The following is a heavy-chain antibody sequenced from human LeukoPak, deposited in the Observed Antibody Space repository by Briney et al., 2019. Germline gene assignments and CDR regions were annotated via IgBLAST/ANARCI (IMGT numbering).Heavy chain of an antibody. V-gene: IGHV3-21*01. CDR3: AILWDIVVVPTLYYFDY. J-gene: IGHJ4*02. D-gene: IGHD2-2*01. CDR1: GFTFSSYS. CDR2: ISSSYSYI. Sequence: GGSLRLSCAASGFTFSSYSMNWVRQAPGKGLEWVSSISSSYSYIYYADSVKGRFTISRDNAKNSLYLQMNSLRAEDTAVYYCAILWDIVVVPTLYYFDYWGQGTLVTVSS.